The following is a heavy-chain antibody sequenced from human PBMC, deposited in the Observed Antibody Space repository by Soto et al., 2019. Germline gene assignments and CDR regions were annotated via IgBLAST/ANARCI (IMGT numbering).Heavy chain of an antibody. CDR2: IYPGDSDT. V-gene: IGHV5-51*01. CDR3: ATQQQLALFDY. J-gene: IGHJ4*02. CDR1: GYSFTNYW. D-gene: IGHD6-13*01. Sequence: VESLKISCKGSGYSFTNYWIGWVRQMPGKGLEWMGIIYPGDSDTRYSPSFQGQVTISADKSISTAYLQWSSLKASDTAMYYCATQQQLALFDYWGQGTLVTVSS.